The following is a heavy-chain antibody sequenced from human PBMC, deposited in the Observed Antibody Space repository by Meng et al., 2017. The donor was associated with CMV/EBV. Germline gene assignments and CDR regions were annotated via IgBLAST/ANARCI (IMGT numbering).Heavy chain of an antibody. CDR1: GYSFTGYY. CDR2: INPNSGGT. Sequence: ASVKVSCKGSGYSFTGYYMHWVRQAPGQGLEWMGWINPNSGGTNYAQKFQGRVTMTRDTSISTAYMELSRLRSDDTAVYYCARVVPAAIGTIDYWGQGTLVTVSS. J-gene: IGHJ4*02. V-gene: IGHV1-2*02. D-gene: IGHD2-2*01. CDR3: ARVVPAAIGTIDY.